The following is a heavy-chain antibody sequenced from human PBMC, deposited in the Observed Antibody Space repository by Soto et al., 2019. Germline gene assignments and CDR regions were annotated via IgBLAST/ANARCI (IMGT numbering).Heavy chain of an antibody. J-gene: IGHJ3*01. CDR1: GYTFTGFY. CDR2: INPRNGDI. CDR3: ARGPFGDSPIDF. V-gene: IGHV1-2*02. D-gene: IGHD3-10*01. Sequence: QVQLAQSGTEVKKPGASVKVSCRASGYTFTGFYVHWVRQAPRQGLEWMGWINPRNGDIILAQKFEGRVTLTRDTSVTTAYMDLSSLNSDDTAVYYCARGPFGDSPIDFWGPGTMVSVSS.